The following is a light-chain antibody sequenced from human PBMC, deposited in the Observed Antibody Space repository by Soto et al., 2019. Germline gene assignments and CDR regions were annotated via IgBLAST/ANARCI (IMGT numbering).Light chain of an antibody. CDR3: QSYDNILSGPL. CDR2: KNN. CDR1: GSNVGASYD. J-gene: IGLJ3*02. Sequence: QSVLTQPPSVSGASGQTITMSCTGSGSNVGASYDVHWYQALPGAGPRLLIYKNNNRPSGVPDRFSGSKSGTSASLAITGLRAEDEADYYCQSYDNILSGPLFGGGTKLTVL. V-gene: IGLV1-40*01.